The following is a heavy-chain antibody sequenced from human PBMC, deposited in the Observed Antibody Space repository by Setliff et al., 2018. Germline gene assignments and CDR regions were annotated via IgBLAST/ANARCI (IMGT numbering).Heavy chain of an antibody. CDR2: IKQDGSEK. CDR3: ARGEMVRGVIITPYYYYGMDV. J-gene: IGHJ6*02. CDR1: GFTFSTYW. V-gene: IGHV3-7*04. D-gene: IGHD3-10*01. Sequence: GGSLRLSCAASGFTFSTYWMSWVRQAPGKGLEWVANIKQDGSEKYYVDSVKGRFSISRDNAKNSLYLQMNSLRAEDTAVYYCARGEMVRGVIITPYYYYGMDVWGQGTTVTVSS.